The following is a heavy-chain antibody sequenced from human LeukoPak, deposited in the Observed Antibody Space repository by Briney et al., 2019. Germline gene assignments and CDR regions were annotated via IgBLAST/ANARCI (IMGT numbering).Heavy chain of an antibody. D-gene: IGHD3-9*01. J-gene: IGHJ6*03. Sequence: GGSLRLSCTASGFTFGDYAMSWVRQAPGKGLEWVGFIRSKAYGGTTEYAASVKGRFTISRDDSKSIAYLQMNSLKTEDTAVYYCTREDEEGQLRYFDWLLRGYYYYYYYMDVWGKGTTVTISS. CDR1: GFTFGDYA. CDR2: IRSKAYGGTT. V-gene: IGHV3-49*04. CDR3: TREDEEGQLRYFDWLLRGYYYYYYYMDV.